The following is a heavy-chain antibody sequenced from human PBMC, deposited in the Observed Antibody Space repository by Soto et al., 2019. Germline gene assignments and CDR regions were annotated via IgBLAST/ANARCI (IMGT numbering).Heavy chain of an antibody. CDR2: FDPEDGET. CDR3: ATGGPLYCTNGVCYENWFDP. J-gene: IGHJ5*02. V-gene: IGHV1-24*01. D-gene: IGHD2-8*01. Sequence: GASVKVSCKVSGYTLTELSMHWVRQAPGKGLEWMGGFDPEDGETIYAQKFQGRVTMTEDTSTDTAYMELSSLRSEDTAVYYCATGGPLYCTNGVCYENWFDPWGQGTLVTV. CDR1: GYTLTELS.